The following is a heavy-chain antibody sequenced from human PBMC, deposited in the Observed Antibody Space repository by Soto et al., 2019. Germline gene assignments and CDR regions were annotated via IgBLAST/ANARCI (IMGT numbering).Heavy chain of an antibody. CDR3: VRRSNYERERIMDV. Sequence: GESLRISCKGSGYRFTSYWGSWVRQMPGKGLEWMGRIDPSDSYTNYSPSFQGHVTISADKSISTAYLQWSSLKASDTAMYYCVRRSNYERERIMDVWGQGTTVTVSS. V-gene: IGHV5-10-1*01. CDR1: GYRFTSYW. D-gene: IGHD4-4*01. J-gene: IGHJ6*02. CDR2: IDPSDSYT.